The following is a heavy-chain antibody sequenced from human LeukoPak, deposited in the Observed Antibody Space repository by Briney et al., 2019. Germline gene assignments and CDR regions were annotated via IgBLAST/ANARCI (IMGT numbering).Heavy chain of an antibody. CDR2: MNPNSGNT. V-gene: IGHV1-8*01. J-gene: IGHJ5*02. D-gene: IGHD3-3*01. Sequence: ASVKVSCKASGYTFTSYDINWVRQATGQGLEWMGWMNPNSGNTGYAQKFQGRVTMTRNTAISTAYMELSSLRSEDTAVYYSATAPRGIFGVVGIGRNWFDPWGQGTLVTVSS. CDR3: ATAPRGIFGVVGIGRNWFDP. CDR1: GYTFTSYD.